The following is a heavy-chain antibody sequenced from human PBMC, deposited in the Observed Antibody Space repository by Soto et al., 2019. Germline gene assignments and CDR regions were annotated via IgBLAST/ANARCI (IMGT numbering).Heavy chain of an antibody. Sequence: GGSLRLSCAASGFTFSNAWMNWVRQAPGKGLEWVGRIKSKTDGGTTDYAAPVKGRFTISRDDSKNTLYLQMNSLKTEDTAVYYFTTLSITIFGVVLMDVWGQGTTVTVS. V-gene: IGHV3-15*07. CDR2: IKSKTDGGTT. CDR3: TTLSITIFGVVLMDV. D-gene: IGHD3-3*01. CDR1: GFTFSNAW. J-gene: IGHJ6*02.